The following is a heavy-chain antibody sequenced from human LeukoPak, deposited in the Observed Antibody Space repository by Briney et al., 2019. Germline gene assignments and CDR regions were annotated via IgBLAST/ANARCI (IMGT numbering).Heavy chain of an antibody. CDR2: IYTSGTT. D-gene: IGHD3-22*01. CDR3: ARDRGRGFFYYDSSGYYYLDY. CDR1: GGSISSGSYY. V-gene: IGHV4-61*02. J-gene: IGHJ4*02. Sequence: SQTLSLTCNVSGGSISSGSYYWSWIRQPAGKGLEWIGRIYTSGTTNYNPSPKSRVTISVDTSKNQFSLKLKSVTAADTAVYYCARDRGRGFFYYDSSGYYYLDYWGQGTLVTVSS.